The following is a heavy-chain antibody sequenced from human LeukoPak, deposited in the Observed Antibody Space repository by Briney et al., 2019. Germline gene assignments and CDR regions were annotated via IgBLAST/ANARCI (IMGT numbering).Heavy chain of an antibody. J-gene: IGHJ3*01. Sequence: SETLSLTCTVYGGSISSTGYYWGWVRQPPGTTLEWIGSIYSSGSTYYNSSLKSRVIILIDTSKNHFSLTLSSVTAADTAVYYCTRSDGYGLVGIWGQGTMVTVSS. CDR2: IYSSGST. D-gene: IGHD3-10*01. CDR1: GGSISSTGYY. V-gene: IGHV4-39*07. CDR3: TRSDGYGLVGI.